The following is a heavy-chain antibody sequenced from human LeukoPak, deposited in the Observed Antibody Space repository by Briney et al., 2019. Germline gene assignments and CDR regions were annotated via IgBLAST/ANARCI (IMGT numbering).Heavy chain of an antibody. V-gene: IGHV3-15*01. CDR3: TTDGEQLWFSG. D-gene: IGHD5-18*01. Sequence: GGSLRLSCAASGLTFSNALMSWVRQAPGKGLEWVGRIKGKTDGGTTDYAAPVKGRFTISRDDSKNTLYLQMNSLKTEDTAVYYCTTDGEQLWFSGWGQGTLVTVSS. J-gene: IGHJ4*02. CDR1: GLTFSNAL. CDR2: IKGKTDGGTT.